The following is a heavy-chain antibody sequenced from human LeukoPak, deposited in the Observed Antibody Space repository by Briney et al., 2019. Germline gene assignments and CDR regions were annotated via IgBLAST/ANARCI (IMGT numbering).Heavy chain of an antibody. D-gene: IGHD3-10*01. V-gene: IGHV3-30-3*01. CDR3: ARERRGNYFDY. CDR1: GFTFSSYA. Sequence: GRSLRLSCAASGFTFSSYAMHWVRQAPGKGLEWAAVISYDGSNKYYADSVKGRFTISRDNSKNTLYLQMNSLRAEDTAVYYCARERRGNYFDYWGQGTLVTVSS. J-gene: IGHJ4*02. CDR2: ISYDGSNK.